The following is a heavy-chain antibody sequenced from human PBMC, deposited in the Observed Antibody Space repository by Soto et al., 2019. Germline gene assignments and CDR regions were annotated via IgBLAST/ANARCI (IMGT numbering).Heavy chain of an antibody. Sequence: ESGGGLVKPGGSLRLSCAASGFTFSNAWMNWVRQAPGKGLEWVGRIKSKTDGGTTDYAAPVKGRFTISRDDSKNTLYLQMNSLKTEDTAVYYCTGAQWELLRGWFDPWGQGTLVTVSS. D-gene: IGHD1-26*01. CDR2: IKSKTDGGTT. CDR1: GFTFSNAW. J-gene: IGHJ5*02. CDR3: TGAQWELLRGWFDP. V-gene: IGHV3-15*07.